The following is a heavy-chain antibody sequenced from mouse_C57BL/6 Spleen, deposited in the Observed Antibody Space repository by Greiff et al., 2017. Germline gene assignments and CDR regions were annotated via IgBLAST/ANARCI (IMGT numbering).Heavy chain of an antibody. CDR2: INPYNGGT. V-gene: IGHV1-19*01. J-gene: IGHJ3*01. D-gene: IGHD2-12*01. CDR3: ERTNDEGTWFAY. CDR1: GYTFTDYY. Sequence: VQLKQSGPVLVKPGASVKMSCKASGYTFTDYYMNWVKQSHGKSLEWIGVINPYNGGTSYNQKFKGKATLTVDKSSSTAYMELNSLTSEDSAVYYCERTNDEGTWFAYWGQGTLVTVSA.